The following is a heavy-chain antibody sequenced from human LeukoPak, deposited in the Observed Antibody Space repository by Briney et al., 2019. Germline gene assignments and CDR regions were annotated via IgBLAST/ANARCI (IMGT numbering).Heavy chain of an antibody. D-gene: IGHD3-16*01. V-gene: IGHV3-7*01. CDR3: ARDQGGEQSY. CDR1: GFTFSSYG. CDR2: IKQDGSEK. J-gene: IGHJ4*02. Sequence: GGSLRLSCAASGFTFSSYGMSWVRQTPGKGLEWVANIKQDGSEKYYVDSVKGRFTISRDNAKNSPFLQMNSLRAEDTAVYYCARDQGGEQSYWGQGTLVTVSS.